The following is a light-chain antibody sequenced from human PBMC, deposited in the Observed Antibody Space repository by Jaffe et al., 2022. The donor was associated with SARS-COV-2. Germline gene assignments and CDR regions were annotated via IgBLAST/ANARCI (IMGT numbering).Light chain of an antibody. V-gene: IGLV1-40*01. CDR1: SSNIGARFD. CDR3: QSYDSSLSAYV. J-gene: IGLJ1*01. Sequence: QSVLTQPPSVSGAPGQTVTISCTGSSSNIGARFDVHWYQHLPGTAPKLLIYGNINRPSGVPDRFSGSKSGTSASLAISGLQAEDEADYYCQSYDSSLSAYVFGTGTKVTVL. CDR2: GNI.